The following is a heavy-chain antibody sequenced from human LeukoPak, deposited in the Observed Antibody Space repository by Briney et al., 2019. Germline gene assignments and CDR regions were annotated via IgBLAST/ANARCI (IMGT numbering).Heavy chain of an antibody. D-gene: IGHD2-2*01. V-gene: IGHV1-2*02. CDR2: INPNSWGT. CDR3: ARADSVPAGDYHYWYMDV. CDR1: GYTFTGYY. J-gene: IGHJ6*03. Sequence: VASVKVSCQASGYTFTGYYMHWVRQDLRQGLQWMGWINPNSWGTDYAQKFQGRVTMTRDTSVRTVYMELNSLRSDDTAVYYCARADSVPAGDYHYWYMDVWGKGTTVTVSS.